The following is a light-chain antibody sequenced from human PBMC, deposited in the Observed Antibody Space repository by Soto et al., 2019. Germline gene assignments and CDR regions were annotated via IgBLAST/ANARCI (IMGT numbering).Light chain of an antibody. CDR3: QQYESYPLT. CDR2: SAS. CDR1: QSVSGW. Sequence: IQMTQSPPTLSASVGDSVTMTCRASQSVSGWLAWYRQKPGKAPELLIYSASTLETGVPSRFSGSGSGTEFTLTVSSLQPDDFATYYGQQYESYPLTFGEGTKIDIK. J-gene: IGKJ4*01. V-gene: IGKV1-5*03.